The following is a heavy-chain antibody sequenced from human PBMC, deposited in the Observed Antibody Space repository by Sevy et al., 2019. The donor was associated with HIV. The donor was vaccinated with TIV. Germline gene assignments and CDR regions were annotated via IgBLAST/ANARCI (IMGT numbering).Heavy chain of an antibody. V-gene: IGHV3-48*02. J-gene: IGHJ6*02. D-gene: IGHD3-10*01. Sequence: GGSLRLSCAASGFTFSSYSMNWVRQAPGKGLEWVSYISSSSSTIYYADSVKGRFTISRENAKNSLYLQMNSLRDEDTAVYYCARPGGGSGSYTSYYYYGMDVWGQGTTVTVSS. CDR2: ISSSSSTI. CDR3: ARPGGGSGSYTSYYYYGMDV. CDR1: GFTFSSYS.